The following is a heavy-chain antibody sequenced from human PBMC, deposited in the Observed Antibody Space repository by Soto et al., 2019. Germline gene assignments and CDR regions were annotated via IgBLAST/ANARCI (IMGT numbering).Heavy chain of an antibody. CDR1: GNTFTNYY. CDR2: INPSGGHT. D-gene: IGHD2-21*02. J-gene: IGHJ4*02. Sequence: QVQLMQSGAEVKKPGASVKVSCKASGNTFTNYYIHWVRQAPGQGLEWMGTINPSGGHTTYAQKFLGRVTMTRDTSTSTLYMELTSMRSEDTAVYYCVRGGHVVVVTAAFDYWGQGTLVTVSS. V-gene: IGHV1-46*01. CDR3: VRGGHVVVVTAAFDY.